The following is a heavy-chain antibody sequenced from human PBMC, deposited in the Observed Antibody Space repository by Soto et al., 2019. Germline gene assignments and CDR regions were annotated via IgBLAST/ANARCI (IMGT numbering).Heavy chain of an antibody. CDR1: GFTFGSYE. D-gene: IGHD3-10*02. V-gene: IGHV3-48*03. CDR2: ISYSGSTK. CDR3: ARDYVGHYVRASDY. Sequence: GGSAGLSCAAYGFTFGSYEMNWVRQAPGKGLEWVSYISYSGSTKDYADSVKGRFTISRDNAKNSLYLQMSSLRAEDTAVYYCARDYVGHYVRASDYPGPALLLTLSS. J-gene: IGHJ4*02.